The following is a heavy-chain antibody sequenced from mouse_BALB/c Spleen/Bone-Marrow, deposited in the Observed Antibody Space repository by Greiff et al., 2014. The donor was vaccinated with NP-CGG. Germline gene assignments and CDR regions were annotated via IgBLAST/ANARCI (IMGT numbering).Heavy chain of an antibody. CDR3: ARDSFLITRALDY. CDR2: IWGDGST. V-gene: IGHV2-6-7*01. Sequence: VQLQQSGPGLVAPSQSLSITCTVSGSSLTGYGVSWVRQSPGKGLEWLGMIWGDGSTDYNSALKSRLSISKDNSKSQVFLKMNSLQTDDTARYYCARDSFLITRALDYWGQGTSVTVSS. CDR1: GSSLTGYG. D-gene: IGHD2-4*01. J-gene: IGHJ4*01.